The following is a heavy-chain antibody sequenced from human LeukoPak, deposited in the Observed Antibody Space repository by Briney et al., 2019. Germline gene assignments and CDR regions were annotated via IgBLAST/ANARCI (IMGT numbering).Heavy chain of an antibody. D-gene: IGHD6-13*01. Sequence: GGPLRLSCAASGFTFSSYWMTWVRQAPGKGLEWVAKIKQDGSEKYYVDSVKGRFTISRDNAKNSLYLQMNSLGAEDTAVYYCARRGTSSSWAHFDYWGQGTLVSVSS. CDR2: IKQDGSEK. CDR3: ARRGTSSSWAHFDY. CDR1: GFTFSSYW. V-gene: IGHV3-7*05. J-gene: IGHJ4*02.